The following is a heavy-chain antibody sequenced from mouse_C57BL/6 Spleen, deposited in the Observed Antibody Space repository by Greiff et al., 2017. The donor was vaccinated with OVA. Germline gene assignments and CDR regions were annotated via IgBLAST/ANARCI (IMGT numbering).Heavy chain of an antibody. Sequence: VQLQQSGAELVRPGASVTLSCKASGYTFTDYEMHWVKQTPVHGLDWIGALDPETGGTAYNQKFKGKAILTADKSSSTAYMELRSLTSEDSAVYYCTTGVPTFYWYFDVWGTGTTVTVSS. CDR1: GYTFTDYE. J-gene: IGHJ1*03. CDR3: TTGVPTFYWYFDV. CDR2: LDPETGGT. V-gene: IGHV1-15*01. D-gene: IGHD5-5*01.